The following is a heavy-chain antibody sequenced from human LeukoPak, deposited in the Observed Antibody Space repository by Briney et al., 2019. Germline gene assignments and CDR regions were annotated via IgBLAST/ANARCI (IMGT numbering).Heavy chain of an antibody. D-gene: IGHD2-15*01. CDR1: GFTFSNYA. CDR2: ISGSGGST. J-gene: IGHJ4*02. V-gene: IGHV3-23*01. CDR3: ARDLLFGATSYFDQ. Sequence: PGGSLRLSCAASGFTFSNYAMSWVRQAPGKGLEWVSAISGSGGSTNYADSVKGRFTISRDDAKNSLYLEINGLRAEDTAVYYCARDLLFGATSYFDQWGQGAPVTVSS.